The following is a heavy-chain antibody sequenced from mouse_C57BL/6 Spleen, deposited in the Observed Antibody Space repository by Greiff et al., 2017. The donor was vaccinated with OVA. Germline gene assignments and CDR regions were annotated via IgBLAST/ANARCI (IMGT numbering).Heavy chain of an antibody. D-gene: IGHD1-1*01. V-gene: IGHV1-26*01. Sequence: VQLQQSGPELVKPGASVKISCKASGYTFTDYYMNWVKQSHGKSLEWIGDINPNNGGTSYNQKFKGKATLTVDKSSSTAYMELRSLTSEDSAVYYCAREGITTVVANGFDDWGQGTTLTVSS. J-gene: IGHJ2*01. CDR2: INPNNGGT. CDR1: GYTFTDYY. CDR3: AREGITTVVANGFDD.